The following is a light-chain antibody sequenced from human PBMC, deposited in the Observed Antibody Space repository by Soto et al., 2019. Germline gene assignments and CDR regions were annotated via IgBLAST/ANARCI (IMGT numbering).Light chain of an antibody. CDR2: GAS. CDR1: QSVSSSY. J-gene: IGKJ1*01. CDR3: QQYCSSRT. V-gene: IGKV3-20*01. Sequence: EIVLTQSPGTLSLSPGERATLSCRASQSVSSSYLAWYQQKPGHAPRLLIYGASSRATGIPDRFSGSGSGTDFTLTISRLEPEDFALYYCQQYCSSRTFGQGTKVAIK.